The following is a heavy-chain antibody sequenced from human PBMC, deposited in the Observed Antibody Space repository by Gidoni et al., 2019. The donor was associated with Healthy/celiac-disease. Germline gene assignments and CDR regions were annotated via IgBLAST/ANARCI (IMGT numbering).Heavy chain of an antibody. Sequence: QITVKESGPTRVKPTQTRTLTCTFSGVSLSTSGVGVGWIRQPPGKALELLARIYWDDDKRYSPSLKSRLTITKDTSNNQLVLTMTNMDPVDTATYYCAHKYYDFWSGYSDAFDIWGQGTMVTVSS. J-gene: IGHJ3*02. CDR1: GVSLSTSGVG. CDR2: IYWDDDK. V-gene: IGHV2-5*02. D-gene: IGHD3-3*01. CDR3: AHKYYDFWSGYSDAFDI.